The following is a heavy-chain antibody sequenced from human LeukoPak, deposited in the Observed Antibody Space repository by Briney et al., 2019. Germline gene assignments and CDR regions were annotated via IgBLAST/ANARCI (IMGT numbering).Heavy chain of an antibody. CDR3: AREWGSSSWFNWFDP. CDR2: INPNSGGT. D-gene: IGHD6-13*01. CDR1: GYTFTGYY. V-gene: IGHV1-2*02. J-gene: IGHJ5*02. Sequence: GASVKVSCKASGYTFTGYYMHWVRQAPGQGLEWMGWINPNSGGTNYAQKFQGRVTMTRDTSISTAYMELSRLRSDDTAVCYCAREWGSSSWFNWFDPWGQGTLVTVSS.